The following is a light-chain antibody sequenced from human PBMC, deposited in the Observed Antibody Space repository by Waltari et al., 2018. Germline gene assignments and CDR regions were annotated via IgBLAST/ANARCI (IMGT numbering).Light chain of an antibody. CDR3: SSYTRRNTVI. Sequence: WYQQHPGIAPKLLLYDVRDRPSGVSDRFSGSKSGKTASLTISGLQPEDAADYYCSSYTRRNTVIFGGGTKLTVV. CDR2: DVR. J-gene: IGLJ2*01. V-gene: IGLV2-14*03.